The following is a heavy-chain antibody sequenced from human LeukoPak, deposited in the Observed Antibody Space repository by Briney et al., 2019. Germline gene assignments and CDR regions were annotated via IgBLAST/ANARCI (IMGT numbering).Heavy chain of an antibody. CDR1: GFTFSSYG. CDR3: ARHDYGGNSGDY. CDR2: IGTSSSTI. V-gene: IGHV3-48*02. J-gene: IGHJ4*02. D-gene: IGHD4-23*01. Sequence: SGRSLRLSCAASGFTFSSYGMNWVRQAPGKGLEWVSYIGTSSSTIYYADSVKGRFTISRDNAKNSLYLQMNSLRDEDTAVYYCARHDYGGNSGDYWGQGTLVTVSS.